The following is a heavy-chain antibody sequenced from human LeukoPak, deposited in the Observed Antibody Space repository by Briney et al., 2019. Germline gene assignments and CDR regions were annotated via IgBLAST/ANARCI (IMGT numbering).Heavy chain of an antibody. D-gene: IGHD6-6*01. CDR2: ISYDGSNK. V-gene: IGHV3-30*04. Sequence: GGSLRLSCEASGFTFSSYAMHWVRQAPGKGLEWVAVISYDGSNKYYADSVKGRFTISRDNSKNTLYLQMNSLRAEDTAVYYCARERIAARPSYSYYMDVWGKGTTVTVSS. J-gene: IGHJ6*03. CDR1: GFTFSSYA. CDR3: ARERIAARPSYSYYMDV.